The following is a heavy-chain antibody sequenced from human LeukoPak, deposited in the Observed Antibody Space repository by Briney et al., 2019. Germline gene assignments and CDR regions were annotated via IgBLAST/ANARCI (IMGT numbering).Heavy chain of an antibody. Sequence: SETLSLTCTVSGYSISSGYYWGLIRQPPGKGLEWIGYIYYSGSTYYNPSLKSRVTISVDTSKNQFSLKLSSVTAADTAVYYCARGRYCSSTSCYAFDYWGQGTLVTVSS. D-gene: IGHD2-2*01. CDR2: IYYSGST. V-gene: IGHV4-38-2*02. J-gene: IGHJ4*02. CDR3: ARGRYCSSTSCYAFDY. CDR1: GYSISSGYY.